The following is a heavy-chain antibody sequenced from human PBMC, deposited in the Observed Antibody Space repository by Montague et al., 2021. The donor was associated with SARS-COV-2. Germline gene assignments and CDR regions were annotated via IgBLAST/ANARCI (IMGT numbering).Heavy chain of an antibody. CDR3: ARLAPDSGSPNGYYYNGMDV. V-gene: IGHV4-39*01. CDR1: GGSITSSSYY. J-gene: IGHJ6*02. CDR2: IYHSGST. Sequence: SETLSLTCTVSGGSITSSSYYWGWIRQPPGKGLEWIGSIYHSGSTYYNPSLKSRVTISVDTSKNQFSLKLSSVTAADTAVYYCARLAPDSGSPNGYYYNGMDVWGQGTTVTVSS. D-gene: IGHD1-26*01.